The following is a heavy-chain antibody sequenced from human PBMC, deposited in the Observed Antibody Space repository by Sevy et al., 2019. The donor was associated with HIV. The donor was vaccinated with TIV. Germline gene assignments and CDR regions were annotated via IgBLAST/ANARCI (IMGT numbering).Heavy chain of an antibody. V-gene: IGHV1-8*01. CDR1: GYIFPSYV. CDR2: MNPKTDNT. CDR3: ARSGDSSGLKTYFDY. Sequence: ASVKVSCKASGYIFPSYVINWVRQATGQGLEWMGWMNPKTDNTGYAQKFQGRVTMAGNTSISTAYMELSSLRSEETAVYYCARSGDSSGLKTYFDYWGQGTLVTVSS. J-gene: IGHJ4*02. D-gene: IGHD3-22*01.